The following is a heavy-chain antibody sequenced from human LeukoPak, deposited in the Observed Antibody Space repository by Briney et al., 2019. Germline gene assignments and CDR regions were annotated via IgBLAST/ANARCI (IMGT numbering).Heavy chain of an antibody. J-gene: IGHJ2*01. CDR2: ISWNSGSI. V-gene: IGHV3-9*01. CDR1: GFTFDDYA. CDR3: AKDISWAAARGYFDL. D-gene: IGHD6-6*01. Sequence: GGSLRLSCAASGFTFDDYAMHWVRQAPGKGLEWVSGISWNSGSIGYADSVKGRFTISRDNAKNSLYLQMNSLRAEDTALYYCAKDISWAAARGYFDLWGRGTLVTVSS.